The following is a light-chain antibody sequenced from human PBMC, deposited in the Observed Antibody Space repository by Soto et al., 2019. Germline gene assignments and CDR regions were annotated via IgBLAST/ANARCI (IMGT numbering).Light chain of an antibody. J-gene: IGLJ2*01. Sequence: QPVLTQSPSASASLGASVKLTCTLSSGHSSYAIAWHQQQPEKGPRYLMKLSSDGSHSKGDGIPDRFSGSSSGAERYLTISSLQSEDEADYYCQTWDTGARVVFGGGTMLTVL. V-gene: IGLV4-69*01. CDR1: SGHSSYA. CDR2: LSSDGSH. CDR3: QTWDTGARVV.